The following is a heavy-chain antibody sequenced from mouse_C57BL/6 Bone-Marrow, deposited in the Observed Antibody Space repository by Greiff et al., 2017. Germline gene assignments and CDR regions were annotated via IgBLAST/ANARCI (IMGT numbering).Heavy chain of an antibody. D-gene: IGHD2-5*01. Sequence: VQLQQSGAELARPGASVKLSCKASGYTFTSYGISWVKQRTGQGLEWIGEIYPRSGNTYYNEKFKGKATLTADKSSSTAYMQLNSLTSEDSAVYYCARSGYYSNYDWYFDVWGTGTTVTVSS. CDR1: GYTFTSYG. J-gene: IGHJ1*03. CDR3: ARSGYYSNYDWYFDV. CDR2: IYPRSGNT. V-gene: IGHV1-81*01.